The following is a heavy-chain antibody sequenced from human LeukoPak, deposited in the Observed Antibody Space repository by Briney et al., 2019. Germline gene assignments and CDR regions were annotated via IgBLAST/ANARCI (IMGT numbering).Heavy chain of an antibody. CDR3: ARVPPYYYDSSGTFDY. V-gene: IGHV4-39*07. J-gene: IGHJ4*02. CDR1: GGSISSSSYY. CDR2: IYYSGST. Sequence: SETLSLTCTVSGGSISSSSYYWGWIRQPPGKGLEWIGSIYYSGSTYYNPSLKSRVTISVDTSKNQFSLKLSSVTAADTAVYYCARVPPYYYDSSGTFDYWGQGTLVTVSS. D-gene: IGHD3-22*01.